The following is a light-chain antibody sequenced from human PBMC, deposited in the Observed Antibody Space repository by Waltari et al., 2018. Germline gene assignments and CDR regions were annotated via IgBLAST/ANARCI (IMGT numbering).Light chain of an antibody. V-gene: IGKV2-28*01. J-gene: IGKJ5*01. CDR3: TRALQFPFT. CDR1: QNLLPTNGNNH. Sequence: DILLTQSPLSLSVTPGEPASISCRSSQNLLPTNGNNHLNWYLQKPGQSPQLLIYVGSTRASGVPDRFSGIGSGTDFTLKISRVEAEDVGIDYCTRALQFPFTFGQGTRLEIE. CDR2: VGS.